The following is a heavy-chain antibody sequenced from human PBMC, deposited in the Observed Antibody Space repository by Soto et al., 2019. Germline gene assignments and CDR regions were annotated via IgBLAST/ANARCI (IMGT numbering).Heavy chain of an antibody. J-gene: IGHJ4*02. CDR2: LSPNGGIT. V-gene: IGHV3-23*01. D-gene: IGHD3-3*01. Sequence: GGSLRLSCAAAGFTFSSFGMNWVRQAPGKGLEWVSSLSPNGGITYYAESVKGRFTISRDNAKNTLFLQMDSLRAEDTAVYFCAKSKDSTIFGVVIYYFDTWGQGALVTVS. CDR3: AKSKDSTIFGVVIYYFDT. CDR1: GFTFSSFG.